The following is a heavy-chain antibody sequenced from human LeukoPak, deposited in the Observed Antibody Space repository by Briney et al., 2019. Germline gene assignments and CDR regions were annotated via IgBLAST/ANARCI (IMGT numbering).Heavy chain of an antibody. V-gene: IGHV4-59*01. D-gene: IGHD6-19*01. CDR3: AKRKSSGGSPPNDAFNI. CDR1: GGSISSYY. Sequence: SETLSLTCTVSGGSISSYYWSWIRQPPGKGLEWIGYIYYSGSTNYNPSLKSRVTISVDTSKNQFSLKLSSVTAADTAVYYCAKRKSSGGSPPNDAFNIWGQGTRVTVSS. CDR2: IYYSGST. J-gene: IGHJ3*02.